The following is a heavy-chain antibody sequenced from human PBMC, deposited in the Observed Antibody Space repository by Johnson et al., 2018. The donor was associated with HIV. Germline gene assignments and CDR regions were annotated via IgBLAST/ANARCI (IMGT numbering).Heavy chain of an antibody. J-gene: IGHJ3*02. CDR3: AREQATLWFRASRAAFNI. D-gene: IGHD3-10*01. V-gene: IGHV3-30*04. Sequence: QVQLVESGGGVVQPGRSVRLSCAASGFTFNNYAMHWVRQAPGKGLEWVAVISYDGSYEYYADSVKGRFTISRDNAKNSVYLQMNSLRAEDTAMYYCAREQATLWFRASRAAFNIWGQGTMVTVSS. CDR2: ISYDGSYE. CDR1: GFTFNNYA.